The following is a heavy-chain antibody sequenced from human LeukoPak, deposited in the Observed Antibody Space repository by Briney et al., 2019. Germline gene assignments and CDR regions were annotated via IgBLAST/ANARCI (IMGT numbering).Heavy chain of an antibody. D-gene: IGHD3-22*01. CDR3: ARPTFSFDSSGYFDY. J-gene: IGHJ4*02. CDR2: ISKSGRDI. Sequence: GGSLRLSCAASGFIFDTYAMNWVRQAPGKGLEWVSSISKSGRDIYYADSVRGRFTISRDNAKNSLYLQMTSLRDEDTAVYYCARPTFSFDSSGYFDYWGQGTLVTVSS. V-gene: IGHV3-21*01. CDR1: GFIFDTYA.